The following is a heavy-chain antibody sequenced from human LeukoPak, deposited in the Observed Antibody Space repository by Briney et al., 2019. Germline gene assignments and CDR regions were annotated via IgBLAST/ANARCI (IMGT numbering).Heavy chain of an antibody. J-gene: IGHJ3*02. Sequence: GGSLRLSCAASGFTLDDHGMSWVRQAPGKGLEWVSGINWNGGSTGYADSVKGRFTISRDNAKNSLYLQMNSLRAEDTALYYCARDFKTLAFDIWGQGTMVTVSS. CDR3: ARDFKTLAFDI. CDR2: INWNGGST. CDR1: GFTLDDHG. V-gene: IGHV3-20*04.